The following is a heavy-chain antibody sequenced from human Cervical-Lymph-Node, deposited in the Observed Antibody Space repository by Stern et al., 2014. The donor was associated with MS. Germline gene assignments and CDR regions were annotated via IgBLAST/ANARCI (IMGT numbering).Heavy chain of an antibody. CDR1: GGTFSSYA. V-gene: IGHV1-69*06. CDR3: ARDSPGYGDYTPFDY. D-gene: IGHD4-17*01. J-gene: IGHJ4*02. Sequence: QVQLVESGAEVKKPGSSVKVSCKASGGTFSSYAISWVRQAPGQGLEWMGGIIPIFGTANYAQKFQGRVTITADKSTSTAYMELSSLRSEDTAVYYCARDSPGYGDYTPFDYWGQGTLVTVSS. CDR2: IIPIFGTA.